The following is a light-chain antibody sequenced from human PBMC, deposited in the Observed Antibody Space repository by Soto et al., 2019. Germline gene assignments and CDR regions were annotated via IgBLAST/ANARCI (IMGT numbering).Light chain of an antibody. V-gene: IGLV1-40*01. CDR2: GNS. CDR3: RSYDSSLSGYV. CDR1: SSNIGAGYD. Sequence: QSVLTQPPSVSGAPGQRVTISCTGSSSNIGAGYDVHWYQQLPGTAPKLLIYGNSNRPSGVPDRFSGSKSGTSASLAITGLQPEDEADYYCRSYDSSLSGYVFGTGTKLTVL. J-gene: IGLJ1*01.